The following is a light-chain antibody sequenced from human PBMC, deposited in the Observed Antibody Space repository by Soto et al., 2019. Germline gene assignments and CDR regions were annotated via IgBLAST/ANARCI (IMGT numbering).Light chain of an antibody. J-gene: IGKJ3*01. CDR2: SAS. Sequence: IQVTHCGCSLSTSVGDRVTITWRAMQRINIYLNWYRQKPGKAPELLIYSASNLQSGVPSRFSGSGSGTDFTLTISSLQPEDFATYYCQQSFSTPTFG. CDR3: QQSFSTPT. V-gene: IGKV1-39*01. CDR1: QRINIY.